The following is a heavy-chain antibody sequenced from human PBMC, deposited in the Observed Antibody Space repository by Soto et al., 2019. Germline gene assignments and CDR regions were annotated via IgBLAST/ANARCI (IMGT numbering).Heavy chain of an antibody. V-gene: IGHV1-24*01. CDR3: ATLNPYSSSPAGWFDP. D-gene: IGHD6-6*01. CDR1: GYTLTELS. J-gene: IGHJ5*02. Sequence: WASVKVSCKXSGYTLTELSMHWVRQAPGKGLEWMGGFDPEDGETIYAQKFQGRVTMTEDTSTDIAYMELSSLRSEDTAVYYCATLNPYSSSPAGWFDPWGQGTLVTVS. CDR2: FDPEDGET.